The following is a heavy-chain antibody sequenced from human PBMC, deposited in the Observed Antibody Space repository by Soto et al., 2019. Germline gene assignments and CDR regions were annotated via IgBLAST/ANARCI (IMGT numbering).Heavy chain of an antibody. V-gene: IGHV4-39*01. CDR3: AGTPLSYSSGWWVLGRLDY. J-gene: IGHJ4*02. CDR2: IYYSGST. CDR1: GGSISSSSYY. Sequence: PSETLSLTCTVSGGSISSSSYYWGWIRQPPGKGLEWIGSIYYSGSTYYNPSLKSRVTISVDTSKNQFSLKLSSVTAADTAVYYCAGTPLSYSSGWWVLGRLDYWGQGTLVTVSS. D-gene: IGHD6-19*01.